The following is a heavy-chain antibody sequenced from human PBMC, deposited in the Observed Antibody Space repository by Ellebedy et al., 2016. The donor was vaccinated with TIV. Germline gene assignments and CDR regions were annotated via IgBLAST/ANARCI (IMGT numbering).Heavy chain of an antibody. CDR1: GGSFSGYY. CDR2: IYYSGST. V-gene: IGHV4-34*01. D-gene: IGHD3-22*01. CDR3: ARATIVVVVIDY. Sequence: MPSETLSLTCAVYGGSFSGYYCSWIRQPPGKGLEWIGSIYYSGSTYYNPSLKSRVTISVDTSKNQFSLKLSSVTAADTAVYYCARATIVVVVIDYWGQGTLVTVSS. J-gene: IGHJ4*02.